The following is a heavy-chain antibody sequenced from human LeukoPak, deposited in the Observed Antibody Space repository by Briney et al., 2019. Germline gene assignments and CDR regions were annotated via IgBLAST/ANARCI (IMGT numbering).Heavy chain of an antibody. CDR2: FSSGDTNI. J-gene: IGHJ6*03. Sequence: GGSLRLSCAGSGFNFSDYYMSWVRQAPGGGLEWISFFSSGDTNIKYADSVKGRFTISRDNAKNSLYLQMNSLRAEDTAVYYCAKSPYASDYYMDVWGKGTTVTVSS. CDR3: AKSPYASDYYMDV. V-gene: IGHV3-11*04. CDR1: GFNFSDYY. D-gene: IGHD4-17*01.